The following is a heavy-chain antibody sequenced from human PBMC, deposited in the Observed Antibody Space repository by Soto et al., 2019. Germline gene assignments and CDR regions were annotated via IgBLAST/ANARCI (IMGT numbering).Heavy chain of an antibody. J-gene: IGHJ6*02. D-gene: IGHD3-16*01. CDR3: AMVDVYVTPSPQDV. V-gene: IGHV1-18*01. CDR1: GYSFTRYG. Sequence: GASVKVSCKASGYSFTRYGIDWARQAPGQGLEWMGWINTYNGNTNYAQNLQGRVTLTTDTSTSTAYMELTSLRSNDTAIYYCAMVDVYVTPSPQDVWGQGTTVTVSS. CDR2: INTYNGNT.